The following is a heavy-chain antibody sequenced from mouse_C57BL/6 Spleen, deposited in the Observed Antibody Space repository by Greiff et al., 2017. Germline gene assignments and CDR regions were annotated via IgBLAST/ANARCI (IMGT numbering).Heavy chain of an antibody. CDR1: GYAFSSSW. J-gene: IGHJ2*01. D-gene: IGHD4-1*01. CDR2: IHPNSGST. V-gene: IGHV1-64*01. CDR3: ATNWDGY. Sequence: QVQLQQSGPELVKPGASVKISCKASGYAFSSSWMNWVKQRPGQGLEWIGMIHPNSGSTNYNEKFKSKATLTVDKSSSTAYMQLSSLTSEDSAVYYCATNWDGYWGQGTTLTVSS.